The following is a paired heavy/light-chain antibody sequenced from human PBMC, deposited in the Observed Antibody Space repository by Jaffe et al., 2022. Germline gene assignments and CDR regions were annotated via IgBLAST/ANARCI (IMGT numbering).Light chain of an antibody. V-gene: IGKV2-29*02. CDR2: EVS. CDR3: MQGIHLPRT. CDR1: QSLLNSDGKTY. Sequence: DIVMTQTPLSLSVTPGQPASISCKSSQSLLNSDGKTYLHWYLQKPGQSPQVLIYEVSSRFSGAPDRFSGSGSGTDFTLKISRVEAEDVGVYYCMQGIHLPRTFGQGTKLEIK. J-gene: IGKJ2*01.
Heavy chain of an antibody. D-gene: IGHD3-22*01. CDR3: ARDYKTMIDS. J-gene: IGHJ5*01. CDR1: GFTFSSYW. V-gene: IGHV3-74*01. Sequence: ELHLVESGGGLVQPGGSLRLSCAASGFTFSSYWMHWVRQSPEKGLVWVSRISTDGSSTYYADSVKGRFTISRDNAKNTLYLQMNSLRAEDTAVYYCARDYKTMIDSWGQGTLVTVSS. CDR2: ISTDGSST.